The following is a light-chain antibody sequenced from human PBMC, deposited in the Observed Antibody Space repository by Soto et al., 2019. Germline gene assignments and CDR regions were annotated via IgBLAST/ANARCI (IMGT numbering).Light chain of an antibody. V-gene: IGKV1D-17*01. CDR1: QGITNF. Sequence: NIQMTQSPSAMSASVGDRVTITCRARQGITNFLAWFQQKPGKVPNHLIFAASSLQSGVPSRFSGSGSGTEFTLTISGLQPEDFATYYCLQHNSYSFGGGTKVEIK. CDR2: AAS. J-gene: IGKJ4*01. CDR3: LQHNSYS.